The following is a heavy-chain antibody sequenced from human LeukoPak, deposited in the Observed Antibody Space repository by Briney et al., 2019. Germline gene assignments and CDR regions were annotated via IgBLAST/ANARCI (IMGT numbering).Heavy chain of an antibody. CDR3: VRGLDS. V-gene: IGHV3-74*01. CDR2: INGDVSST. J-gene: IGHJ5*01. D-gene: IGHD3-16*01. Sequence: PAGSLRLSCAAYAFTFTSDYMHWVSHAQGKGLVCVPYINGDVSSTNYADSVRGRFTISRDNAKKTLYLQMNSLRDEDTAVYYCVRGLDSWGLGTLVTVSS. CDR1: AFTFTSDY.